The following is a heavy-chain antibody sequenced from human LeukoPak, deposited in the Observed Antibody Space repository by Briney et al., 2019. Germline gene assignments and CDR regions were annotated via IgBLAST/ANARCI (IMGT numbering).Heavy chain of an antibody. D-gene: IGHD2-2*01. CDR3: ARQRSLYCSSTSCYTYYFDY. V-gene: IGHV4-34*01. J-gene: IGHJ4*02. CDR2: INHSGST. CDR1: GGSFSGYY. Sequence: SETLSLTCAVSGGSFSGYYWSWIRQPPGKGREWIGEINHSGSTNSNPSLKSRVTISVDTSKNQFSLKLSSVTAADTAVHYCARQRSLYCSSTSCYTYYFDYWGQGTLVTVSS.